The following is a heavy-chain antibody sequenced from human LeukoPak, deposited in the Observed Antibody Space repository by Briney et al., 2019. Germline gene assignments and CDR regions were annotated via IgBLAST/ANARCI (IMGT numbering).Heavy chain of an antibody. CDR1: GVTFSRLV. D-gene: IGHD6-13*01. J-gene: IGHJ4*02. Sequence: ASVKVSCKASGVTFSRLVVSWVRQAPGQGLEWMGWISAYNGNTNYAQKLQGRVTMTTDTSTSTAYMELRSLRSVDTAVYYCARDPGYSSSWLDYWGQGTLVTVSS. V-gene: IGHV1-18*01. CDR2: ISAYNGNT. CDR3: ARDPGYSSSWLDY.